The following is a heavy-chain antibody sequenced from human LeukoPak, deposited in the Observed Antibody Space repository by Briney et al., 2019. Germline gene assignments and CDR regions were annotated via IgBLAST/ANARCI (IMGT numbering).Heavy chain of an antibody. Sequence: SETLSLTCTVSGGSISSSSYYWGWIRQPPGKGLGWIGSIYYSGSTYYNPSLKSRVTISVDTSKNQFSLKLSSVTAADTAVYYCARHTPRPGTTGWFDPWGQGTLVTVSS. CDR2: IYYSGST. CDR3: ARHTPRPGTTGWFDP. CDR1: GGSISSSSYY. J-gene: IGHJ5*02. D-gene: IGHD1-7*01. V-gene: IGHV4-39*01.